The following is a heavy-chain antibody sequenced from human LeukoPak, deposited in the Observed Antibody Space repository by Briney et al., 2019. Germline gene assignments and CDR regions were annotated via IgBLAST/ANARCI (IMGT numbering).Heavy chain of an antibody. CDR3: AKKVGTTYGAFDI. D-gene: IGHD1-26*01. Sequence: SGVSLRLSCAASGFTFACSAMGWVRQAPGNGLEWVSSISGSGGDTYYADSVKGRFTISRDNSKNTLYLQMNSLRAEDTAIYYCAKKVGTTYGAFDIWGQGTMVTVSS. CDR2: ISGSGGDT. V-gene: IGHV3-23*01. J-gene: IGHJ3*02. CDR1: GFTFACSA.